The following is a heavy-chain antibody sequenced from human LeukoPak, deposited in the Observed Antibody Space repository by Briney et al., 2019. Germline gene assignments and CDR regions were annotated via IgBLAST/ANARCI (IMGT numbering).Heavy chain of an antibody. J-gene: IGHJ6*02. D-gene: IGHD3-10*01. V-gene: IGHV5-51*01. CDR3: AKGFSGTYYGMDV. CDR1: GYSFTNYW. Sequence: GESLKISCKGSGYSFTNYWIGWVRQMPGIGLEWMGIIYPADSDTRYSPSFEGQVTISADKSSSTAYLQWGTLKASDTGMYYCAKGFSGTYYGMDVWGQGTSVTVSS. CDR2: IYPADSDT.